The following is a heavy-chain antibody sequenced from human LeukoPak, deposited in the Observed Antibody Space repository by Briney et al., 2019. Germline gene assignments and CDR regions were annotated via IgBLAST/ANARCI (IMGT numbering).Heavy chain of an antibody. CDR2: ISRSGGST. D-gene: IGHD2-15*01. Sequence: GGPLRPSCAAPGFPFRTSAMSWVRQAPGKGLGWVTAISRSGGSTYYADSVKGRFTISRDNSKNTLFLQVNSLRAEDTAVYYCASGGGSSWFDPWGQGTLVTVSS. V-gene: IGHV3-23*01. CDR3: ASGGGSSWFDP. J-gene: IGHJ5*02. CDR1: GFPFRTSA.